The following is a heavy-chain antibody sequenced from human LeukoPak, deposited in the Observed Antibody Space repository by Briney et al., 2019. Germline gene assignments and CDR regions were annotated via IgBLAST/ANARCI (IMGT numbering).Heavy chain of an antibody. D-gene: IGHD6-19*01. CDR1: GGSISSYY. Sequence: PSETLSLTCTVSGGSISSYYWSWIRQPPGKGLEWIGYIYYSGSPNYNPSLKSRVTISVDTSKNQFSLKLSSVTAADTAVYYCARRIWYSSGWYFDYWGQGTLVTVSS. J-gene: IGHJ4*02. V-gene: IGHV4-59*08. CDR2: IYYSGSP. CDR3: ARRIWYSSGWYFDY.